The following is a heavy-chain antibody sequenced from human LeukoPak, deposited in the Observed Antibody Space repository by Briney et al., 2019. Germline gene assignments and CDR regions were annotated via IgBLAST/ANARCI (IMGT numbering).Heavy chain of an antibody. CDR3: ARSWFGMDV. Sequence: DSVKVSCEAPGDSFTASYMQWARPTPGQGLEWMGRINPSNGDTEYEQKFQGRVTMTRDTSISTVYMELSRLTSDDTAVYYCARSWFGMDVWGQGTTVTVSS. CDR2: INPSNGDT. CDR1: GDSFTASY. D-gene: IGHD3-16*01. J-gene: IGHJ6*02. V-gene: IGHV1-2*06.